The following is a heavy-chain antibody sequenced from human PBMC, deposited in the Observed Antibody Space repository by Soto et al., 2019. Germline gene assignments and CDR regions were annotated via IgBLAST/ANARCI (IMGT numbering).Heavy chain of an antibody. J-gene: IGHJ4*02. CDR3: AKDRYFDWPTAPNY. V-gene: IGHV3-23*01. CDR2: ISGSGGST. CDR1: GFTFSNSA. Sequence: GGSLRLSCAASGFTFSNSAMTWVRQAPGKGLEWVSAISGSGGSTYYADSVKGRFTISRDNSKSTLFLQMNSLRAEDTAVHSCAKDRYFDWPTAPNYWGQRTQVTVSS. D-gene: IGHD3-9*01.